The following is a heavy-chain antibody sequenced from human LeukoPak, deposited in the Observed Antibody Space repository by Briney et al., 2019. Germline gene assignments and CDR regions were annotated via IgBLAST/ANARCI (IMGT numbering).Heavy chain of an antibody. D-gene: IGHD2-21*02. V-gene: IGHV3-23*01. CDR1: GFTFTSYT. CDR3: AKEPRYCGTGCYFLVDS. J-gene: IGHJ4*02. CDR2: MTGSGGST. Sequence: GGSLRLSCAASGFTFTSYTMTWVRQAPGKGLEWVSAMTGSGGSTFYADSVKGRFTISRDNSKSTVYLQMSSLRAEDTAVYYCAKEPRYCGTGCYFLVDSWGQGTLVTVSS.